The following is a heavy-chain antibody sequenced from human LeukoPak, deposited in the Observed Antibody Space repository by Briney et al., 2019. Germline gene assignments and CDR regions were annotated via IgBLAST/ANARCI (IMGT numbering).Heavy chain of an antibody. J-gene: IGHJ6*02. CDR2: INPGGSSI. Sequence: GGSLRLSCAASGFTFSSYWMHWVRQVPGKGLVWVARINPGGSSITYADSVKGRFTISRDNAKNTLYLQMDSLRAEDTGVYYCARAGTMARGVIPDYYYGMDVWGQGTTVTVSS. CDR3: ARAGTMARGVIPDYYYGMDV. V-gene: IGHV3-74*01. CDR1: GFTFSSYW. D-gene: IGHD3-10*01.